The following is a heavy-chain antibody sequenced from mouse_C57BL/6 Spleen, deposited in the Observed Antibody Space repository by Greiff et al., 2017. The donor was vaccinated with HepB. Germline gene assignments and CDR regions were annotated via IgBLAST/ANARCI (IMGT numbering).Heavy chain of an antibody. Sequence: QVQLQQPGAELVRPGSSVKLSCKASGYTFTSYWMHWVKQRPIQGLEWIGNIDPSDSETHYNQKFKDKATLTVDKSSSTAYMQLSSLTSEDSAVYYCARSGSNYRDWYFDVWGTGTTVTVSS. V-gene: IGHV1-52*01. CDR1: GYTFTSYW. J-gene: IGHJ1*03. CDR3: ARSGSNYRDWYFDV. D-gene: IGHD2-5*01. CDR2: IDPSDSET.